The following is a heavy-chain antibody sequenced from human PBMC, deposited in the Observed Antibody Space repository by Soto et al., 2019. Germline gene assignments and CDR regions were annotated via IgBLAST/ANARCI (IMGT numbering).Heavy chain of an antibody. CDR3: VRDVGCYGSGPKRLYYYYMDV. CDR2: IWYDGSNK. V-gene: IGHV3-33*01. J-gene: IGHJ6*03. Sequence: PGASLRLSCAASGFTFSSYGMHWVRQAPGKGLEWVAVIWYDGSNKYYADSVKGRFTISRDNSKNTLYLQMNSKRAEDTAVYYCVRDVGCYGSGPKRLYYYYMDVWGKGTNVTASS. CDR1: GFTFSSYG. D-gene: IGHD3-10*01.